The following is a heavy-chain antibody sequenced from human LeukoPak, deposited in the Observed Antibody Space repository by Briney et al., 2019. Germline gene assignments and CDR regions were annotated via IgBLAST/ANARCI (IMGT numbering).Heavy chain of an antibody. CDR3: ARGQIGDYYYYMDV. CDR1: GYSISSGYY. J-gene: IGHJ6*03. Sequence: SETLSLTCAVSGYSISSGYYWGWIRQPPGKGLEWIGSIYHSGSTYYNPSLKSRVTISVDTSKNQFSLKLSSVTAADTAVYYCARGQIGDYYYYMDVWGKGTTVTVSS. CDR2: IYHSGST. D-gene: IGHD3-3*01. V-gene: IGHV4-38-2*01.